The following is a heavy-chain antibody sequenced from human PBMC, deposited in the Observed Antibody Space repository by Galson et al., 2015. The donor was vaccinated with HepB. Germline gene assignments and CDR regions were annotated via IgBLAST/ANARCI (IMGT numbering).Heavy chain of an antibody. V-gene: IGHV3-21*01. CDR2: ISSSGTFI. CDR3: VRVGATRYWLEY. Sequence: SLRLSCAASGFTFSSYTMNWVRQAPGKVLEWVSGISSSGTFINYADSVKGRFTISRDNAKNSLYLQMNSLRAEDTAVYYCVRVGATRYWLEYWGQGTLVTVSS. D-gene: IGHD1-26*01. CDR1: GFTFSSYT. J-gene: IGHJ4*02.